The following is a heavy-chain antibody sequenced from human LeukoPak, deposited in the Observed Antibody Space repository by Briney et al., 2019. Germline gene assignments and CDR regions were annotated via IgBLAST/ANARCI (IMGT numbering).Heavy chain of an antibody. J-gene: IGHJ4*02. CDR2: ISSSSSTI. CDR3: ARDYQGRGYSGYGLKDY. V-gene: IGHV3-48*02. Sequence: PGGSLRLSCAASGFTFSSYSMNGVRQAPGKGLEWVSYISSSSSTIYYADSVKGRFTISRDNAKNSLYLQMSSLRDEDTAVYYCARDYQGRGYSGYGLKDYWGQGTLVTVSS. CDR1: GFTFSSYS. D-gene: IGHD5-12*01.